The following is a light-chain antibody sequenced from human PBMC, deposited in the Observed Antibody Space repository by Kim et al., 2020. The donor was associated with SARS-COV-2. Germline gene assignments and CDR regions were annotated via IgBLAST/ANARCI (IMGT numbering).Light chain of an antibody. Sequence: SGSPGERATLSCRASRTVSSNLAWYQQKPGQAPRLLISGASSRATGIPARFSGSGSGTEFTLTISSLQSEDFAVYYCHQYNKWPRTFGQGTKLEI. CDR2: GAS. V-gene: IGKV3-15*01. CDR3: HQYNKWPRT. CDR1: RTVSSN. J-gene: IGKJ2*01.